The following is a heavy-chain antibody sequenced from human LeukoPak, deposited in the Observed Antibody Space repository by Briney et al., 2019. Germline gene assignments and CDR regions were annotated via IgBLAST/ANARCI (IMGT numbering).Heavy chain of an antibody. CDR1: GGSVTSSSYY. Sequence: PSETLSLTCTVSGGSVTSSSYYWGWIRQPPGKGLEWIGSIYHGGYTYYNPSLQSRVTISIDKSKNQISLQVSSVTAADTAVYYCVRNSYGHLNWFDPWGQGTPVTVSS. J-gene: IGHJ5*02. D-gene: IGHD3-10*01. V-gene: IGHV4-39*07. CDR2: IYHGGYT. CDR3: VRNSYGHLNWFDP.